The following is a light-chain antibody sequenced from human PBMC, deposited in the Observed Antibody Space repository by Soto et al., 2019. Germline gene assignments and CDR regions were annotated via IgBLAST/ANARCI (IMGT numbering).Light chain of an antibody. CDR3: QQYDNWPPLT. CDR1: QSVSSN. V-gene: IGKV3-15*01. J-gene: IGKJ4*01. Sequence: EIVMTQSPATLSVSPGERATLSCRASQSVSSNLAWYQQRPGQAPRLLIRGASTRATGVPARFSGSGSGTEFTLTISSLQSEDFAVYYCQQYDNWPPLTFGEGTKVDIK. CDR2: GAS.